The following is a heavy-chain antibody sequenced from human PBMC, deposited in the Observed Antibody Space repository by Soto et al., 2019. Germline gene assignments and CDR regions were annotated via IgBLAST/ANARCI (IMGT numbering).Heavy chain of an antibody. J-gene: IGHJ4*02. Sequence: GGSLRLSCAASGFTFSSFWMSWVRLAPGTGLEWVANIKTDGSETHYVDSVKGRFTISRDNPKTSLFLQMNSLRVEDTAVYFCTSDRYPRFYHGSGSYPYYWGQGTPVTVSS. CDR2: IKTDGSET. CDR3: TSDRYPRFYHGSGSYPYY. CDR1: GFTFSSFW. D-gene: IGHD3-10*01. V-gene: IGHV3-7*03.